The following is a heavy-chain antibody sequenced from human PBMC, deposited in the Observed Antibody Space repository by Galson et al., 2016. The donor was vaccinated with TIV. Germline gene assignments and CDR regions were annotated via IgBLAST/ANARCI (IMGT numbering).Heavy chain of an antibody. CDR2: IRSQYDGGTI. Sequence: SLRLSCAASGLTFSNAWMTWVRQEPGKGLEWVGRIRSQYDGGTIDYAAPVKGRFIISRDDSTQTLYLQMTSLETEDTDVYYCSRGAYDGFLGSDASDIWGQGTLVTVSS. V-gene: IGHV3-15*01. J-gene: IGHJ3*02. CDR3: SRGAYDGFLGSDASDI. CDR1: GLTFSNAW. D-gene: IGHD5-12*01.